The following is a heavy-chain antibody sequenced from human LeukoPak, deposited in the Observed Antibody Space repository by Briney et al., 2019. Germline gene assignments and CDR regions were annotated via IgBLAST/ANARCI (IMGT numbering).Heavy chain of an antibody. CDR2: INIDSSPI. CDR3: ARATSTSGPTFDY. J-gene: IGHJ4*02. CDR1: GFTFSTYR. Sequence: QSGGSLRLSCAASGFTFSTYRMNWVRQAPGKGLEWLSYINIDSSPIYYTDSLKGRFTISRDNANNSLYLQMNSLRDEDTAVYYCARATSTSGPTFDYWGQGALVTVSS. D-gene: IGHD6-19*01. V-gene: IGHV3-48*02.